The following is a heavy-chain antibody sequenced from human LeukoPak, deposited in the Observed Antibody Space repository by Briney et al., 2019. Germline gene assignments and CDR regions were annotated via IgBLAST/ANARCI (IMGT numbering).Heavy chain of an antibody. CDR1: GGSISSSSYY. CDR3: ARQRRQWLVGGDYFDF. CDR2: IYYSGST. J-gene: IGHJ4*02. Sequence: SEILSLTCTVSGGSISSSSYYWGWIRQPPGKGLEWIGTIYYSGSTYYNPSLKSRITISVDTSKNHFSLRLSSVTAADTAMYYCARQRRQWLVGGDYFDFWGQGTLITVSS. V-gene: IGHV4-39*01. D-gene: IGHD6-19*01.